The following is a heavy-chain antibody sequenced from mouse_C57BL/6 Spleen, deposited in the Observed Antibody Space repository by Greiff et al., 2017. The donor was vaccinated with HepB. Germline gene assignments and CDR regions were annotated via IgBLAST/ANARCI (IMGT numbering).Heavy chain of an antibody. CDR2: IYPGGGYT. CDR1: GYTFTNYW. J-gene: IGHJ4*01. V-gene: IGHV1-63*01. CDR3: ARYYGSSPYCAMDY. D-gene: IGHD1-1*01. Sequence: QVQLQQSGAELVRPGPSVKMSCKASGYTFTNYWIGWAKQRPGHGLEWIGDIYPGGGYTNYNEKFKGKATLTADKSSSTAYMQFSSLTSEDSAIYYCARYYGSSPYCAMDYWGQGTSVTVSS.